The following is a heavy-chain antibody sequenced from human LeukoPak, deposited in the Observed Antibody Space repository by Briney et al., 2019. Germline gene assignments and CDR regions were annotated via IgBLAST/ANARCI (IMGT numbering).Heavy chain of an antibody. Sequence: PGGSLRLSCAASGFTFSSYTMAWVRQAPGKGLECVANIRQDGSVEYCVDSVQGRFTISRDNAKNSLYLQMNSLRAEDTAVYFCARWRRRQSEYDYWGQGTLVTVSP. CDR3: ARWRRRQSEYDY. V-gene: IGHV3-7*01. CDR1: GFTFSSYT. CDR2: IRQDGSVE. D-gene: IGHD2/OR15-2a*01. J-gene: IGHJ4*02.